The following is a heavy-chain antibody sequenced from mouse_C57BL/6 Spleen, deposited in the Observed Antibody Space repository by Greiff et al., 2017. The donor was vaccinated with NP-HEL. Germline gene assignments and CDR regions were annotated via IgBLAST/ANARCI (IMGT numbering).Heavy chain of an antibody. Sequence: QVQLQQPGAELVKPGASVKLSCKASGYTFTSYWMQWVKQRPGQGLEWIGEIDPSDSYTNYNQKFKGKATLTVDTSSSTAYMQLSSLTSEDSAVYYCARSYYYGSLYWGQGTTLTVSS. J-gene: IGHJ2*01. D-gene: IGHD1-1*01. CDR3: ARSYYYGSLY. CDR1: GYTFTSYW. V-gene: IGHV1-50*01. CDR2: IDPSDSYT.